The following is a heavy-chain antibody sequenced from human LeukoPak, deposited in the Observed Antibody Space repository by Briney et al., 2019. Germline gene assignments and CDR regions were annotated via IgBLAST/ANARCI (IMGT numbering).Heavy chain of an antibody. CDR1: GFTFDDYA. D-gene: IGHD3-10*01. Sequence: GGSLRLSCAASGFTFDDYAMHWVRQAPGKGLEWVSGISWNSGSIGYADSVKGRFTISRDNAKNSLYLQMNSLRAEDTALYYCAKDEGTYYYGSGSYFGYWGQGTLVTVSS. V-gene: IGHV3-9*01. CDR2: ISWNSGSI. CDR3: AKDEGTYYYGSGSYFGY. J-gene: IGHJ4*02.